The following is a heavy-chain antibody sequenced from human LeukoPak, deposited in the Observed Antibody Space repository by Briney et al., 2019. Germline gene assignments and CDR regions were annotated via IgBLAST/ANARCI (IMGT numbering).Heavy chain of an antibody. V-gene: IGHV3-23*01. Sequence: PGGSLRLSGAASGFTFDSYAMSWVRQAPGKGLEWVSSITGSGYSTYYGDSVRGRFTVSRDNSKNTLYLQMSSLRAADTAVYYCAKDLISSGWYDFDDWGQGTLVTVSS. CDR1: GFTFDSYA. CDR2: ITGSGYST. CDR3: AKDLISSGWYDFDD. J-gene: IGHJ4*02. D-gene: IGHD6-19*01.